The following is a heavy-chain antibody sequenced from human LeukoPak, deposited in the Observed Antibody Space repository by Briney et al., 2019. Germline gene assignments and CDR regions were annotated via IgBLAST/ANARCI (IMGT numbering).Heavy chain of an antibody. D-gene: IGHD4-17*01. CDR2: IYTSGST. CDR3: ASTDYGEPRSGMDV. CDR1: GGSISGYY. V-gene: IGHV4-4*07. Sequence: SETLSLTCTVSGGSISGYYWSWIRQPAGKGLEWIGRIYTSGSTNYNPSLKSRVTMSVDTSKNQFSLKLSSVTAADTAVYYCASTDYGEPRSGMDVWGKGTTVTVSS. J-gene: IGHJ6*04.